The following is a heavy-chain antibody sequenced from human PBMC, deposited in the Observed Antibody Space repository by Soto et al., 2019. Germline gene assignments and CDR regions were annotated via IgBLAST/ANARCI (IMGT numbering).Heavy chain of an antibody. Sequence: SETLSLTCSIYSGSFSGYYWSWIRQPPGKGLEWIGEISQSGNTNYSPSLKSRVSISIDTSKKQFSLNLASVSAADTAVYYCARAPKVSGLSQTRPDFWGQGTLVTVSS. D-gene: IGHD6-25*01. V-gene: IGHV4-34*01. CDR2: ISQSGNT. CDR3: ARAPKVSGLSQTRPDF. CDR1: SGSFSGYY. J-gene: IGHJ4*02.